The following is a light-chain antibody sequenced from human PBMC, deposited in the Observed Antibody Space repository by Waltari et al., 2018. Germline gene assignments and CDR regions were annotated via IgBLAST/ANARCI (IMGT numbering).Light chain of an antibody. Sequence: DIVMTQSPDSLAVSLGERATINCKSSQSVLYSSNNKNYLAWYQQKPGQPPKLLFYWASTRESGVPDRFSGGGSGTDFTLISSLQAEDVAVYYCQQYFMTPTFGQGTRVEIK. V-gene: IGKV4-1*01. CDR2: WAS. J-gene: IGKJ1*01. CDR3: QQYFMTPT. CDR1: QSVLYSSNNKNY.